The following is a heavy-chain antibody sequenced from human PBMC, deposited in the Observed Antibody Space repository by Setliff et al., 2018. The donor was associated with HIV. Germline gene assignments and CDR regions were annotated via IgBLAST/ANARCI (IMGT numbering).Heavy chain of an antibody. D-gene: IGHD2-21*01. CDR3: ARSIAVGDDFDI. V-gene: IGHV5-51*01. Sequence: PGESLKISCKGSGYSFTSYWIAWVRQMPGKGLEWMGIIYPGDSETRYSPSFQGQVTISADKSISTAYLQWTSVKASDSAMYYCARSIAVGDDFDIWGRGTLVTVSS. CDR1: GYSFTSYW. CDR2: IYPGDSET. J-gene: IGHJ2*01.